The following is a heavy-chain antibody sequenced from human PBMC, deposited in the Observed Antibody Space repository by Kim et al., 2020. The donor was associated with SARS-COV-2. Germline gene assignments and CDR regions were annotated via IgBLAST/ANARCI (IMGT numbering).Heavy chain of an antibody. J-gene: IGHJ5*02. D-gene: IGHD2-15*01. CDR2: TGGP. V-gene: IGHV4-39*01. Sequence: TGGPYYNPSRKTRVTIYRATARSQFSLRLSSVTAADTAVYYCARHASWFDPWGQGIQVTVSS. CDR3: ARHASWFDP.